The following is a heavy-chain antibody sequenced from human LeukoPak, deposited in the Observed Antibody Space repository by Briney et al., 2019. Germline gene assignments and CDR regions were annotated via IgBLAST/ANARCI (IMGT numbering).Heavy chain of an antibody. CDR3: AKTSSSGSSRYYYYGMDV. D-gene: IGHD3-10*01. CDR1: GFTFSNYG. V-gene: IGHV3-33*06. Sequence: GRSQRLSCAASGFTFSNYGMHWVRQAPGKGLEWVAVIWYDGSNKYYADSVKGRFTISRDNSKNTLYLQMNSLRAEDTAVYYCAKTSSSGSSRYYYYGMDVWGQGTTVTVSS. CDR2: IWYDGSNK. J-gene: IGHJ6*02.